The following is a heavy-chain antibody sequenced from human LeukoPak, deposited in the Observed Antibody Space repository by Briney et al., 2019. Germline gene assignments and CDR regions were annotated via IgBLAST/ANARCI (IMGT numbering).Heavy chain of an antibody. V-gene: IGHV1-46*01. D-gene: IGHD3-9*01. CDR3: ARSLTTQLWYFQH. CDR2: INPSGGST. Sequence: ASVTVSCKASGYTFTSYYMHWVRQAPGQGLEWMGIINPSGGSTSYAQKFQGRVTMTRDTSTSTVYMELSSLRSEDTAVYYCARSLTTQLWYFQHWGQGTLVTVSS. J-gene: IGHJ1*01. CDR1: GYTFTSYY.